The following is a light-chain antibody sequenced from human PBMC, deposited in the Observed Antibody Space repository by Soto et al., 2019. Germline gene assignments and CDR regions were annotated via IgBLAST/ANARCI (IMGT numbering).Light chain of an antibody. CDR1: QSITSSF. J-gene: IGKJ5*01. V-gene: IGKV3-20*01. Sequence: EIVLTQSPGILSLSPGEIASLSCGSSQSITSSFLAWYQQKPGQAPRLLIYGESSRATGIPDRFSGTGSETDLTLTINRLEPEDFAVYYCQQYENSPITFGQGTRLEIK. CDR3: QQYENSPIT. CDR2: GES.